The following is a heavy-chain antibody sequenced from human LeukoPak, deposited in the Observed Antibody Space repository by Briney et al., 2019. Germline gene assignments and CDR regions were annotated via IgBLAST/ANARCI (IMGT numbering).Heavy chain of an antibody. CDR1: DYPINSGYF. CDR3: AREHCAGGYCYFLDY. CDR2: ISHSGST. J-gene: IGHJ4*02. V-gene: IGHV4-38-2*02. D-gene: IGHD3-16*02. Sequence: PSETLSLTCSVPDYPINSGYFWGWIRPPPQKGLEWIATISHSGSTYFNPSLKSRVIVSIDASKNQFSLNLTSVTAADTAVYYCAREHCAGGYCYFLDYWGQGTLVTVSS.